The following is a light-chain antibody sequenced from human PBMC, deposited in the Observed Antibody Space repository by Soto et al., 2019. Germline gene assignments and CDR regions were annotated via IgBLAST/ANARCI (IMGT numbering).Light chain of an antibody. J-gene: IGLJ1*01. CDR2: EVF. CDR3: TSYTTTNTLYV. CDR1: NSDVGVYNY. V-gene: IGLV2-14*01. Sequence: QSALTQPASVSGSPGQSITIPCTGTNSDVGVYNYVSWYQHHPGKAPKLMIYEVFTRSSGVSSRFSGSKSGSTASLTISGLQAEDEADYYCTSYTTTNTLYVFGTGTKLTVL.